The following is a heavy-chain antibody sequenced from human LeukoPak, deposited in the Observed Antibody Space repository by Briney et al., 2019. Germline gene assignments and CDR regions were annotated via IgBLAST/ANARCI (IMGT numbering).Heavy chain of an antibody. D-gene: IGHD3-10*01. CDR2: IYYSGST. V-gene: IGHV4-59*08. J-gene: IGHJ4*02. CDR1: GGSISSYY. Sequence: SETLSLTCTVSGGSISSYYWSWIRQPPGKGLEWIGYIYYSGSTNYNPSLKSRVTISVDTSKNQFSLKLSSVTAADTAVYYCARSSITMVRGVPLDYWGQGTLVTVSS. CDR3: ARSSITMVRGVPLDY.